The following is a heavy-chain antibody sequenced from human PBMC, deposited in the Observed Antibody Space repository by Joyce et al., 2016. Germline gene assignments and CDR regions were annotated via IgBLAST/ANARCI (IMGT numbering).Heavy chain of an antibody. J-gene: IGHJ4*02. V-gene: IGHV3-23*01. D-gene: IGHD3-9*01. Sequence: EVQLLESGGGLVQPGGSLRLSCAASGFRFSSYAMSWGRQAPGKGLEWVSGSSGSGSSTYYADSVKGRFTISRDNSKNTLYLQMNTLRAEDTAVYYCAKSPDGSHILTGYYLGYFDYWGQGTLVTVSS. CDR2: SSGSGSST. CDR1: GFRFSSYA. CDR3: AKSPDGSHILTGYYLGYFDY.